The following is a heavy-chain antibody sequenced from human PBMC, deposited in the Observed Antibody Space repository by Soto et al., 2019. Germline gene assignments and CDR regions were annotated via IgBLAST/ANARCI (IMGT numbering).Heavy chain of an antibody. CDR2: IYYSGTT. CDR1: GDSISSSGYY. D-gene: IGHD3-22*01. J-gene: IGHJ4*02. V-gene: IGHV4-31*03. Sequence: SGTLSLTCTVSGDSISSSGYYWSWIRQHPEKGLEWIGYIYYSGTTYYNPSLESRVTISADTSENQFSLKVNSVTVADSAVYYCACTYYTGSRGPFDYWGQGTLVTVSS. CDR3: ACTYYTGSRGPFDY.